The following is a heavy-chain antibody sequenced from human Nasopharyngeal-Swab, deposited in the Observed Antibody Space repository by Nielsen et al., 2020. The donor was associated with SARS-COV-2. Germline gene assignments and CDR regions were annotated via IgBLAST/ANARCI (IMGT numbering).Heavy chain of an antibody. CDR1: GYTFTSYA. Sequence: ASVKVSCKASGYTFTSYAMHWVHQAPGQRLEWMGWINAGNGNTKYSQKFQGRVTITRDTSASTAYMELSSLRSEDTAVYYCAREPRPGIAVAGKGNWFDPWGQGTLVTVSS. CDR2: INAGNGNT. J-gene: IGHJ5*02. CDR3: AREPRPGIAVAGKGNWFDP. V-gene: IGHV1-3*01. D-gene: IGHD6-19*01.